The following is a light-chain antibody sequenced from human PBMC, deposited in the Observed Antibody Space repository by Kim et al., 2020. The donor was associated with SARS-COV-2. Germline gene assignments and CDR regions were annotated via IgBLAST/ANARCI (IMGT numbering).Light chain of an antibody. CDR1: ESINTW. CDR2: DAS. J-gene: IGKJ1*01. Sequence: DIQVTQSPSTLSASVGDRVSMSCRASESINTWLAWYQQKPGEAPKVLIYDASSLDSGVPSRFSGSGSGTEFTLTINSLQPDDIATYYCQHYDSYSGGTFGQGTKVDIK. CDR3: QHYDSYSGGT. V-gene: IGKV1-5*01.